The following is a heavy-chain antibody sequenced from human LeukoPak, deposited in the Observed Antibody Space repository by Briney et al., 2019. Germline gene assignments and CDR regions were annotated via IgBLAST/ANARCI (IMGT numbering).Heavy chain of an antibody. Sequence: GGSLRLSCAASGFTFSSYGMHWVRQAPGKGLEWVANIKQDGSEKYYVDSVKGRFTISRDNAKNSLYLQMNSLRAEDTAVYYCARVGYDFWAHWFDPWGQGTLVTVSS. CDR1: GFTFSSYG. D-gene: IGHD3-3*01. CDR2: IKQDGSEK. V-gene: IGHV3-7*01. J-gene: IGHJ5*02. CDR3: ARVGYDFWAHWFDP.